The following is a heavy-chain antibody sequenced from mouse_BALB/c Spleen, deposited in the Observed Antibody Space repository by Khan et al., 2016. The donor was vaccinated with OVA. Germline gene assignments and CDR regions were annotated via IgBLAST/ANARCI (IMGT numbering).Heavy chain of an antibody. V-gene: IGHV3-2*02. Sequence: EVQLQESGPGLVKPSQSLSLTCTVTGYSITSDYAWNWIRQFPGNKLEWMGYIRYSGRTSYNPSLTSRTSITRDTSNSQFYLQLNSVATENTATYYCAGSVTITTAVATDWDYWGQGTTLTVSS. CDR2: IRYSGRT. D-gene: IGHD1-1*01. CDR3: AGSVTITTAVATDWDY. CDR1: GYSITSDYA. J-gene: IGHJ2*01.